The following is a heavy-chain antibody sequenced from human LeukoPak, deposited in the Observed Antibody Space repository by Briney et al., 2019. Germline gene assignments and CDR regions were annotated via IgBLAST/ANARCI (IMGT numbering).Heavy chain of an antibody. V-gene: IGHV3-15*07. J-gene: IGHJ4*02. D-gene: IGHD3-10*01. CDR2: VKSKADGGTA. CDR1: GFTFINTW. Sequence: GGSLRLSCAASGFTFINTWMNWVRQAPGKGLEWVGRVKSKADGGTADYAAPVKGRFTISRDDSKNTLYLQMNSLKTEDTAMYFCTKAAFYYTSGSLDYWGQGTLVTVSS. CDR3: TKAAFYYTSGSLDY.